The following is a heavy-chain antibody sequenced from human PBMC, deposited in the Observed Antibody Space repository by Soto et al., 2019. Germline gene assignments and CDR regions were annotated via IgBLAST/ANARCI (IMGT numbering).Heavy chain of an antibody. V-gene: IGHV1-69*13. D-gene: IGHD3-22*01. CDR3: AIPSTYYYDSSGYSPWYFDY. Sequence: SVKVSCKASGGTFSSYAISWVRQAPGQELEWMGGIIPIFGTANYAQKFQGRVTITADESTSTAYMELSSLRSEDTAVYYCAIPSTYYYDSSGYSPWYFDYWGQGTLVTVSS. J-gene: IGHJ4*02. CDR1: GGTFSSYA. CDR2: IIPIFGTA.